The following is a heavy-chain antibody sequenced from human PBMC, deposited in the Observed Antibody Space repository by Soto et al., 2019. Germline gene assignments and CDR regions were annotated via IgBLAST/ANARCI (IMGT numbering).Heavy chain of an antibody. CDR2: ISGSGVST. CDR3: AKVDYYDSSGRYAMDV. CDR1: GSTFSSYS. Sequence: GGSLRLSCAASGSTFSSYSISWVRQAPWKGLEWVSAISGSGVSTYYADPVKGRFTISRDNSKNTLYLQMNSLRAEDTAVYYCAKVDYYDSSGRYAMDVCGQGTTVTLSS. D-gene: IGHD3-22*01. V-gene: IGHV3-23*01. J-gene: IGHJ6*02.